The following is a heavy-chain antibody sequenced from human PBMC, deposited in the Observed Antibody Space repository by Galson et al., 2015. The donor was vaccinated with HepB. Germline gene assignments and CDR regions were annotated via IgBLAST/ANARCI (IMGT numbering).Heavy chain of an antibody. J-gene: IGHJ5*02. V-gene: IGHV7-4-1*02. CDR2: INTTTGNP. CDR3: ARARWYYDSSGYYPRWFDP. D-gene: IGHD3-22*01. CDR1: GYTFTSYA. Sequence: SVKVSCKASGYTFTSYAMNWVRQAPGQGLEWMGWINTTTGNPTYAQGFTGRFVFSLDTSVSTAYLQISSLKAEDTAVYYCARARWYYDSSGYYPRWFDPWGQGTLVTVSS.